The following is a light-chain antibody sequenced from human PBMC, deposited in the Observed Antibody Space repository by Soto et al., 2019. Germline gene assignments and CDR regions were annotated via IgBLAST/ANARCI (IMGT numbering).Light chain of an antibody. J-gene: IGKJ3*01. V-gene: IGKV1-39*01. CDR2: AAS. Sequence: DIQMTQSPSSLSASVGDRVTITCRTSQAVSNYLNWYQQKPGKGPNLLIYAASSLQSGVPSRFSGSGSGTNFSLTINSLQPEDFTTYYCQQSYSTPFTFGPGTKVDFK. CDR3: QQSYSTPFT. CDR1: QAVSNY.